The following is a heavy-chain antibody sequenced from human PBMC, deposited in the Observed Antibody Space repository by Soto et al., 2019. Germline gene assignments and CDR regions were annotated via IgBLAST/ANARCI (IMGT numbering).Heavy chain of an antibody. Sequence: RGSLRLSCAASGFTFSSYSMNWVRQAPGKGLEWVSSISSSSSYIYYADSVKGRFTISRDNAKNPLYLQMNSLRAEDTAVYYCARGGNVGYYYMDVWGKGTTVTVSS. CDR2: ISSSSSYI. D-gene: IGHD3-16*01. V-gene: IGHV3-21*01. CDR1: GFTFSSYS. CDR3: ARGGNVGYYYMDV. J-gene: IGHJ6*03.